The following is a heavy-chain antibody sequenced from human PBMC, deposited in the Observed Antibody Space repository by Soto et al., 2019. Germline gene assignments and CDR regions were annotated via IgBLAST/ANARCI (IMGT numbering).Heavy chain of an antibody. Sequence: QVQLVESGGGVVQPGRSLRLSCAASGFTFSSYGKHWVRQAPGKGLEWVAVIWYDGSNKYYADSVKGRFTISRDNSKNTLYLQMNSLRAEDTAVYYCARGRYGDYLYYFDYWGQGTLVTVSS. CDR2: IWYDGSNK. J-gene: IGHJ4*02. V-gene: IGHV3-33*01. D-gene: IGHD4-17*01. CDR1: GFTFSSYG. CDR3: ARGRYGDYLYYFDY.